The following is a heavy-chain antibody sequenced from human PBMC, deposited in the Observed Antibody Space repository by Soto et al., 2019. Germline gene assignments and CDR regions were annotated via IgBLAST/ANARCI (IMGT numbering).Heavy chain of an antibody. J-gene: IGHJ5*02. Sequence: QVQLVQSGAEVKKPGASVKVSCKASGYTFTSYGISWVRQAPGQGLEWMGWISAYNGNTNYAQKLQGRVTMTTDTSTSTAYMELSSLRSDDTAVYYWARELFHWNDGGNWFDPWGQGTLVTVSS. CDR3: ARELFHWNDGGNWFDP. D-gene: IGHD1-1*01. CDR1: GYTFTSYG. CDR2: ISAYNGNT. V-gene: IGHV1-18*01.